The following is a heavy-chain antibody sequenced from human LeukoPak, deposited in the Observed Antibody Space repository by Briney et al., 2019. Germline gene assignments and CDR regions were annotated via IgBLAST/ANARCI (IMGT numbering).Heavy chain of an antibody. J-gene: IGHJ6*03. CDR3: AREHGSSSWSAYYDFFLDV. V-gene: IGHV3-74*01. D-gene: IGHD6-13*01. CDR2: INSDGSST. CDR1: GFTFSSYW. Sequence: PGGSLRLSCAASGFTFSSYWMHWVRQAPGKGLVWVSRINSDGSSTSYADSVKGRFTISRDNAKNTLYLQMNSLRPENTAVYYCAREHGSSSWSAYYDFFLDVWGKGTTVTVSS.